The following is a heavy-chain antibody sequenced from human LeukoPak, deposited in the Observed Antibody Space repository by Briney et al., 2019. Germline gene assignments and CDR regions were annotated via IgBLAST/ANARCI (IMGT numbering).Heavy chain of an antibody. Sequence: PETLSLTCSVSGGSISSYYWSWIRQPPGKGLEWIGYIYYSGSINYNPSLKSRVTISVDTSKNQLSLKLSSVTAADTAVYYCVVGHNYFDYWGPGTLVTVSS. CDR1: GGSISSYY. V-gene: IGHV4-59*01. CDR2: IYYSGSI. CDR3: VVGHNYFDY. D-gene: IGHD2-15*01. J-gene: IGHJ4*02.